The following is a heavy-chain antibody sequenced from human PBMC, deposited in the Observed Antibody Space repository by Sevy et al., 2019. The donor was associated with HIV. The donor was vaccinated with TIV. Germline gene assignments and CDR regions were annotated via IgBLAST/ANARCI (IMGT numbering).Heavy chain of an antibody. D-gene: IGHD3-22*01. CDR3: ARGGYYYDNAAYYALDS. CDR1: GFTFSAHA. V-gene: IGHV3-33*08. CDR2: IWSDGAYQ. J-gene: IGHJ4*02. Sequence: GGCLRLSCEASGFTFSAHAFHWVRQAPGKGLEWVAIIWSDGAYQYHGDSVKGRFTISRDNSKNTLYLQMNNVRVEDTAVYYCARGGYYYDNAAYYALDSWGQGTLVTVSS.